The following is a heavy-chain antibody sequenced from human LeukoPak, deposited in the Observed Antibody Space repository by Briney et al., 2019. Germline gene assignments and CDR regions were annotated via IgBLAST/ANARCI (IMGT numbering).Heavy chain of an antibody. V-gene: IGHV3-48*04. J-gene: IGHJ4*01. CDR3: ARLKSRYDAYIDS. Sequence: GGSLRLSCAASGFTFSSYSMNWVRQAPGKGLEWVSYISSSSSTIYYADSVKGRFTISRDNAKNSLYLQMNSLRAEDTALYYCARLKSRYDAYIDSWGHGTLVTVSS. CDR2: ISSSSSTI. CDR1: GFTFSSYS. D-gene: IGHD3-3*01.